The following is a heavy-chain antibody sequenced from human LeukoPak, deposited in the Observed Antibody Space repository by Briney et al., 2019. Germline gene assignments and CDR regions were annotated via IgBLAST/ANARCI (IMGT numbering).Heavy chain of an antibody. D-gene: IGHD1-26*01. CDR2: INPSGGST. V-gene: IGHV1-46*01. CDR1: GYTFTSYG. CDR3: ARGFGSGSYSGDYYYMDV. Sequence: AASVTVSCKASGYTFTSYGISWVRQAPGQGLEWMGIINPSGGSTSYAQKFQGRVTMTRDMSTSTVYMELSSLRSEDTAVYYCARGFGSGSYSGDYYYMDVWGKGTTVTVSS. J-gene: IGHJ6*03.